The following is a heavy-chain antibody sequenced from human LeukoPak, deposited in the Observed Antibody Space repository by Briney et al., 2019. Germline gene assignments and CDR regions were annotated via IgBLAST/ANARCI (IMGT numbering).Heavy chain of an antibody. D-gene: IGHD4-11*01. J-gene: IGHJ4*02. CDR1: GFTFSSYA. CDR2: ISGSGGST. CDR3: AKTRLRTTVSAPGDY. Sequence: PGGSLRLSCAASGFTFSSYAMSWVRQAPGKGLGWVSAISGSGGSTYYADSVKGRFTISRDNSKNTLYLQMNSLRAEDTAVYYCAKTRLRTTVSAPGDYWGQGTLVTVSS. V-gene: IGHV3-23*01.